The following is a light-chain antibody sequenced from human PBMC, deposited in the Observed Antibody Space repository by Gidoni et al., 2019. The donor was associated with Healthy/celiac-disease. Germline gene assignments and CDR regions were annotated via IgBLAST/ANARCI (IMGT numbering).Light chain of an antibody. Sequence: DIVLTQSPATLSLSPGERATLSCRASQSVSSYLAWYQQKPGQAPRLLIYDASNRATGIPARFSGSGSGTDVTLTISSLEPEDFAVYYCQQRSNWPTFGQGTKVEIK. V-gene: IGKV3-11*01. CDR1: QSVSSY. CDR2: DAS. CDR3: QQRSNWPT. J-gene: IGKJ1*01.